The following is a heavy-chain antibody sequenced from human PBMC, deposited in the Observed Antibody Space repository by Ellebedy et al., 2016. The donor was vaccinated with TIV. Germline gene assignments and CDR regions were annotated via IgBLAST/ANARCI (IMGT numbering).Heavy chain of an antibody. J-gene: IGHJ6*02. Sequence: AASVKVSCKVSGYTLTELSMHWVRQAPGKGLEWMGGFDPEDGETIYAQKFQGRVTMTEDTSTDTAYMELSSLRSEDTAVYYCATGIVVVPAARFGYYGMDVWGQGTTVTVSS. CDR3: ATGIVVVPAARFGYYGMDV. CDR2: FDPEDGET. V-gene: IGHV1-24*01. D-gene: IGHD2-2*01. CDR1: GYTLTELS.